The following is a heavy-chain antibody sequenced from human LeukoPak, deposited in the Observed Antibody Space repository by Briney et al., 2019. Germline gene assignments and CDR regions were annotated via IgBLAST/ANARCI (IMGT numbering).Heavy chain of an antibody. CDR3: ARDDSSGYPFDY. Sequence: GASVKVSCKASGYTFTSYYMHWVRQAPGQGLEWMGIINPSGGSTSYAQKLQGRVTMTRDMSTSTVYMELSSLRSEDTAVYYCARDDSSGYPFDYWGQGTLVTVSS. J-gene: IGHJ4*02. CDR1: GYTFTSYY. D-gene: IGHD3-22*01. CDR2: INPSGGST. V-gene: IGHV1-46*04.